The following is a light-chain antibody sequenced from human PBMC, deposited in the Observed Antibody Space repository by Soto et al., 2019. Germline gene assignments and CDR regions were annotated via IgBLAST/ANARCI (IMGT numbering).Light chain of an antibody. CDR2: GAS. Sequence: EIVLTQSPATLSVSPGERAILSCRASQSVSSNLAWYQQKPGQVPRLLIYGASTRATGIPARFSGSGSGTEFTLTISSLQSEDFAVYYCQQYSNWPPLFTFGPGTKVDI. CDR3: QQYSNWPPLFT. J-gene: IGKJ3*01. V-gene: IGKV3-15*01. CDR1: QSVSSN.